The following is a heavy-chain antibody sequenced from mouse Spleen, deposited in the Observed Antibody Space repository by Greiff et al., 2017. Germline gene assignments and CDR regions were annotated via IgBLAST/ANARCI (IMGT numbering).Heavy chain of an antibody. CDR1: GYTFTSYW. CDR3: ARGKIYYGNYRDAMDY. CDR2: IDPSDSYT. J-gene: IGHJ4*01. D-gene: IGHD2-1*01. V-gene: IGHV1-50*01. Sequence: VQLQQPGAELVKPGASVKLSCKASGYTFTSYWMQWVKQRPGQGLEWIGEIDPSDSYTNYNQKFKGKATLTVDTSSSTAYMQLSSLTSEDSAVYYCARGKIYYGNYRDAMDYWGQGTSVTVSS.